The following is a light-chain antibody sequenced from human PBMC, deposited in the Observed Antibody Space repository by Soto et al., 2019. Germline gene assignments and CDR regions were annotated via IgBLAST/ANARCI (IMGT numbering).Light chain of an antibody. CDR1: SSNIGNNY. Sequence: QSVLTQPPSVSAAPGQKVTISCSGSSSNIGNNYVSWYQQLPGTVPKLLIYDNNKRPSGVPDRCSGSKSGTSATLGITGLQTGDEADYYCGTWDSSLSAGVFGGGTQLTVL. CDR2: DNN. CDR3: GTWDSSLSAGV. V-gene: IGLV1-51*01. J-gene: IGLJ2*01.